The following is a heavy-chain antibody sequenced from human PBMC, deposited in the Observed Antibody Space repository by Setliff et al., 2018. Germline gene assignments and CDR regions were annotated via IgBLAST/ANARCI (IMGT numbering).Heavy chain of an antibody. D-gene: IGHD3-3*01. CDR1: GFTFSSYV. Sequence: GGSLRLSCAASGFTFSSYVMTWVRQAPGKGLEWVSSISSTGGTTYYVDSVRGRFTISRDNAKNSLYLQMNSLRAEDTAVYYCAREAVGEYNFWSGSPWGYYYYGMDVWGQGTTVTVSS. V-gene: IGHV3-48*04. CDR3: AREAVGEYNFWSGSPWGYYYYGMDV. CDR2: ISSTGGTT. J-gene: IGHJ6*02.